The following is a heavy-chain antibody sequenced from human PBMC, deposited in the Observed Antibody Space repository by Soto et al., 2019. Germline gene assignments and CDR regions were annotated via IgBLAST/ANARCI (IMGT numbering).Heavy chain of an antibody. CDR1: GFTFSNNG. Sequence: PGGSLRLSCAASGFTFSNNGMHWVRQAPGKGLEWVAFISNDESDTYYVDSVKGRFSISRDNSQNTLYLKMNSLRGEDTAVYYCVTGNWNYFDYWGQGTLVTVS. CDR2: ISNDESDT. CDR3: VTGNWNYFDY. J-gene: IGHJ4*02. V-gene: IGHV3-30*03. D-gene: IGHD3-3*01.